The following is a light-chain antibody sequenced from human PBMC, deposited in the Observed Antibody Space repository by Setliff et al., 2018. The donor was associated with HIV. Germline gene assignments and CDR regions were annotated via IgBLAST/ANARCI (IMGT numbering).Light chain of an antibody. J-gene: IGLJ1*01. V-gene: IGLV2-14*01. Sequence: LAQPASVSGSPGQSITISCTGTSSDVGGYSYVSWYQQHPGKAPKLIIYEVTNRPSGVSNRFSGAKSGNTASLTISGLQAEDEADYYCSSYTSSNTSYVFGAGTKVTV. CDR1: SSDVGGYSY. CDR2: EVT. CDR3: SSYTSSNTSYV.